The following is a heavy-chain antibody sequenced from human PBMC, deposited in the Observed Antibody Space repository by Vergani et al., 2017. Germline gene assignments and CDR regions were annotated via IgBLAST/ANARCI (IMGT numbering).Heavy chain of an antibody. CDR2: ISSSSSTI. D-gene: IGHD3-16*01. CDR1: GFTFSSYS. V-gene: IGHV3-48*01. Sequence: VQLVESGGGVVQPGRSLRLSCAASGFTFSSYSMNWVRQAPGKGLEWVSYISSSSSTIYYADSVKGRFTISRDNAKNSLYLQMNSLRAEDTAVYYCARDAGGILDYWGQGTLVTVSS. CDR3: ARDAGGILDY. J-gene: IGHJ4*02.